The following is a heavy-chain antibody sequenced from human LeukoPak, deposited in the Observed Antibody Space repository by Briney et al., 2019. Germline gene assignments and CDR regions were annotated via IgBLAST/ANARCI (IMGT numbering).Heavy chain of an antibody. Sequence: PGGSLRLSCAASRFTLSNYWMSWVRQAPGKGLEWVANIKQDGSETYYVDSVKGRFTISRDNAKNSLSLQMNSLRAEDTAVYYCAGHCLQEDSYFYGMDVWGQGTTVTVFS. J-gene: IGHJ6*02. V-gene: IGHV3-7*03. CDR2: IKQDGSET. D-gene: IGHD4-11*01. CDR1: RFTLSNYW. CDR3: AGHCLQEDSYFYGMDV.